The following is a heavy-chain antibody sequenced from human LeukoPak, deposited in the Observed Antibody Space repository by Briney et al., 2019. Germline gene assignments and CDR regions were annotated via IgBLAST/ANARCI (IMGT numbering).Heavy chain of an antibody. CDR3: ARVIAVAGRGDYFDY. CDR1: GGSISSYY. J-gene: IGHJ4*02. Sequence: PSETLSLTCAVSGGSISSYYWSWIRQPPGKGLEWIGYIYYSGSTNYNPSLKSRVTISVDTSKNQFSLKLSSVTAADTAVYYCARVIAVAGRGDYFDYWGQGTLVTVSS. CDR2: IYYSGST. D-gene: IGHD6-19*01. V-gene: IGHV4-59*01.